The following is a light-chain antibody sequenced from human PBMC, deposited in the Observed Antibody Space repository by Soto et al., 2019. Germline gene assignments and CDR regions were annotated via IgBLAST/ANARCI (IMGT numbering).Light chain of an antibody. Sequence: QSVLTQPPSASGTPGQRFTIFCSGSSSSIGSNTVNWYQHLPGMPPKLLIYSNNHRPSGVPDRFSASTADASASLAISGLQSGDEGDYYCAAWDASLGGFYVFGSGTKVTVL. CDR2: SNN. CDR1: SSSIGSNT. V-gene: IGLV1-44*01. J-gene: IGLJ1*01. CDR3: AAWDASLGGFYV.